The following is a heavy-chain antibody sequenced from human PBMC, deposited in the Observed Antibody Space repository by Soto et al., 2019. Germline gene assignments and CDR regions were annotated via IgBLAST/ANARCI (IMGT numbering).Heavy chain of an antibody. CDR2: IYYSGST. CDR3: ARLPLGDYDFWRGQPGPGYYYCMDV. V-gene: IGHV4-39*01. CDR1: DGSISSSSYY. J-gene: IGHJ6*04. D-gene: IGHD3-3*01. Sequence: PSETLCLTCFVSDGSISSSSYYWGWIRQPPGKGLEWIGSIYYSGSTSYNPSLKRRVTISVDTSTNQFSLKLSSVTATDTAVSYCARLPLGDYDFWRGQPGPGYYYCMDVWGRGTTVTVSS.